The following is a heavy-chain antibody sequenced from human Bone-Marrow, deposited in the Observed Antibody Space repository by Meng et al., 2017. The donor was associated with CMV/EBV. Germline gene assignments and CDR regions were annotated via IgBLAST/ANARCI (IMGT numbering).Heavy chain of an antibody. CDR1: GGSFSGYY. D-gene: IGHD2-2*01. Sequence: SETLSLTCAVYGGSFSGYYWSWIRQPPGKGLEWIGEINHSGSTNYNPSLKSRVTISVDTSKNQFSLKLSSVTAADTAVYYCASNRIVVVPAAMDYYYYYGMDVWGQGDTVTGSS. CDR2: INHSGST. J-gene: IGHJ6*01. CDR3: ASNRIVVVPAAMDYYYYYGMDV. V-gene: IGHV4-34*01.